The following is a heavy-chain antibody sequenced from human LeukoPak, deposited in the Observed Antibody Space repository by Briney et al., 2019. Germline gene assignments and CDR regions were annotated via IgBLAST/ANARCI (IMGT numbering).Heavy chain of an antibody. J-gene: IGHJ3*02. V-gene: IGHV1-69*04. CDR1: AGTFSSYA. D-gene: IGHD5-12*01. CDR3: ARARPVVAEQEDAFDS. CDR2: IIPILGIA. Sequence: AVKVSCKAAAGTFSSYAISLVRQAPGQGLEWMGRIIPILGIANYAQKFEGRVTITADKSTSSAYMELSSLSSEDMAMNYCARARPVVAEQEDAFDSWGQGTMVTVSS.